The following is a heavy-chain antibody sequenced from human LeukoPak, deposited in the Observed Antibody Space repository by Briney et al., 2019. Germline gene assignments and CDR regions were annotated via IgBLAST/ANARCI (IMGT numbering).Heavy chain of an antibody. Sequence: SETLSLTCTVSGYSISSGYYWGWIRQPPGKGLEWIWGMYHSGNTYYNPSLKSRVTISIDTSKNQFSLELSSVTAADTAVYYCARDWNSDPNYWGQGTLVTVSS. J-gene: IGHJ4*02. CDR3: ARDWNSDPNY. V-gene: IGHV4-38-2*02. D-gene: IGHD1/OR15-1a*01. CDR2: MYHSGNT. CDR1: GYSISSGYY.